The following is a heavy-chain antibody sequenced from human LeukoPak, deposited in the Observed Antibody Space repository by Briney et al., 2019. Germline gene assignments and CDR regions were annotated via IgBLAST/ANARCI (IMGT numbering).Heavy chain of an antibody. Sequence: SETLSLTCTVSGGSISSSSYYWGWIRQPPGKGLEWIGSIYYSGSTYYNPSLKSRVTISVDTSKNQFSLKLSSVTAADTAVYYCARQGYYYDSSGYYDFDYWGQGTLVTVSS. J-gene: IGHJ4*02. V-gene: IGHV4-39*01. CDR3: ARQGYYYDSSGYYDFDY. D-gene: IGHD3-22*01. CDR1: GGSISSSSYY. CDR2: IYYSGST.